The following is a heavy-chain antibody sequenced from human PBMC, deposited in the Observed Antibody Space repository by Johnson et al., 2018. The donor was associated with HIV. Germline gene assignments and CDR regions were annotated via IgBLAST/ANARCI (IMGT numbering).Heavy chain of an antibody. D-gene: IGHD4-17*01. CDR1: GFTFSRYA. CDR3: ARARRTTVTNDAFDI. V-gene: IGHV3-30*04. J-gene: IGHJ3*02. Sequence: QVQLVESGGGVVQPGRSLRLSCAASGFTFSRYAMHWVRQAPGKGLEWVAVISCDRGNKYYADSVKGRFTISRDNSKNSLYLQMNSLRAEDTAVYYCARARRTTVTNDAFDIWGQGTMVTVSS. CDR2: ISCDRGNK.